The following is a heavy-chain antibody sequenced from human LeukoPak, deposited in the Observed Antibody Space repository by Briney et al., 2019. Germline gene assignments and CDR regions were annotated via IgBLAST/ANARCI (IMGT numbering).Heavy chain of an antibody. CDR1: GFTFSDYY. Sequence: GGSLRLSCAASGFTFSDYYMSWIRQAPGKGLEWVSYISSSGSTIYYADSVKGRFTISRDNAKNSLYLQMNSLRAEDTAVYYCASQLETAARTDDYWGQGTLVTVSS. J-gene: IGHJ4*02. V-gene: IGHV3-11*01. CDR3: ASQLETAARTDDY. D-gene: IGHD5-24*01. CDR2: ISSSGSTI.